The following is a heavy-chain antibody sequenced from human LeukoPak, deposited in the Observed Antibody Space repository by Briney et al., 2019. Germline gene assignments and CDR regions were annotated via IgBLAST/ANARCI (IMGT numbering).Heavy chain of an antibody. V-gene: IGHV4-39*01. Sequence: SETLSLTCTVSGGSISSSSYYWGWIRQPPGKGLEWIGSIYYSGSTYYNPSLKSRVTISVDTSKNQFSLKLSSVTAADTAVYYCARHGCDYGDYEWSAFDIWGQGTMVTVSS. J-gene: IGHJ3*02. CDR3: ARHGCDYGDYEWSAFDI. D-gene: IGHD4-17*01. CDR2: IYYSGST. CDR1: GGSISSSSYY.